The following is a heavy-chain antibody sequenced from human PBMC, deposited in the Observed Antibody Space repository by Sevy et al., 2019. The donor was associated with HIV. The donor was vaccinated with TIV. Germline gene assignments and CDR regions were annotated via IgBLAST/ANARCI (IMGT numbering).Heavy chain of an antibody. J-gene: IGHJ6*02. CDR1: GFTFSSYW. D-gene: IGHD3-3*01. CDR3: ASYYDDYYYYYGMDV. Sequence: GGSLRLSCAASGFTFSSYWMSWVRQAPGKGLEWVASIKQDGSEKYYVDSVKGRFTISRDNAKNSLYLQMNSLRAEDTAVYYCASYYDDYYYYYGMDVWGQGTTVTVSS. CDR2: IKQDGSEK. V-gene: IGHV3-7*03.